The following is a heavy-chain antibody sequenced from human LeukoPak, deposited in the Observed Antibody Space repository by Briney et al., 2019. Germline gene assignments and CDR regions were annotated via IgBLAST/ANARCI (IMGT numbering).Heavy chain of an antibody. J-gene: IGHJ4*02. D-gene: IGHD5-18*01. V-gene: IGHV3-66*02. CDR2: IYSGGST. CDR1: GFTVSSNY. CDR3: ARDSSGGYSYGTAIDY. Sequence: PGGSLRLSCAASGFTVSSNYMSWVRQAPGKGLEWVPVIYSGGSTYYADSVKGRFTISRDNSKNTLYLQMNSLRAEDTAVYYCARDSSGGYSYGTAIDYWGQGTLVTVSS.